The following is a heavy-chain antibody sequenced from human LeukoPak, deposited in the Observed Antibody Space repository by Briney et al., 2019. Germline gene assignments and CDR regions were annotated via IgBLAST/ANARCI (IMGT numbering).Heavy chain of an antibody. Sequence: GGSLRLSXAASGFTFSSYAMSWVRQPPGKGMEWISAISGSGGSTYYADSVKGRFTISRDNSKNTLYLQMNSLRAEDTAVYYCAKDPYYDFWSGYRVDNWFDPWGPGTLVTVSS. V-gene: IGHV3-23*01. D-gene: IGHD3-3*01. J-gene: IGHJ5*02. CDR2: ISGSGGST. CDR3: AKDPYYDFWSGYRVDNWFDP. CDR1: GFTFSSYA.